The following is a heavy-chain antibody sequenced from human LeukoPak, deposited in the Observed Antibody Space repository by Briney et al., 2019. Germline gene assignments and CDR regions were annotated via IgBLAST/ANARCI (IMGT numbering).Heavy chain of an antibody. V-gene: IGHV1-69*13. Sequence: GASVKVSCKASGGTFSSYAISWVRQAPGQGLEWMGGIIPIFGTANYAQKFQGRVTITADESTSTAYMELSSLRSEDSAVYYCARDFVPGIAAAGPFDPWGQGTLVTVSS. CDR1: GGTFSSYA. D-gene: IGHD6-13*01. J-gene: IGHJ5*02. CDR2: IIPIFGTA. CDR3: ARDFVPGIAAAGPFDP.